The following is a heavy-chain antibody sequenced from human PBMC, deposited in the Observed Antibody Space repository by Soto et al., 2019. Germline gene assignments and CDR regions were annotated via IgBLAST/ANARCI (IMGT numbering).Heavy chain of an antibody. CDR2: IFANGHT. J-gene: IGHJ6*02. CDR3: ARGEDAFFYYGLDV. V-gene: IGHV4-4*07. Sequence: SETLSLTCIVSGGSISEKYWNWVRQPPGKGLEWIGLIFANGHTDYNPSLKSRVTMSVDTSKSQFSLKLTSVTAADTAVYYCARGEDAFFYYGLDVWGQGITVTVSS. CDR1: GGSISEKY.